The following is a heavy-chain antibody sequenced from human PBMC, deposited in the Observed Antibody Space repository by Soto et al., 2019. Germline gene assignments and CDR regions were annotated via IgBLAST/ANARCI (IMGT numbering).Heavy chain of an antibody. J-gene: IGHJ5*02. D-gene: IGHD3-10*01. CDR1: GITLSSYS. V-gene: IGHV3-48*01. CDR2: IGSTGSTI. CDR3: ATKVWGVMYNWFDP. Sequence: PGGSLRLSCAASGITLSSYSMNWVRQAPGKGLEWVSYIGSTGSTIYYADSVKGRFTISRDNAKNSLFLQMNSLRAEDTAVYYCATKVWGVMYNWFDPWGQGTLVTVSS.